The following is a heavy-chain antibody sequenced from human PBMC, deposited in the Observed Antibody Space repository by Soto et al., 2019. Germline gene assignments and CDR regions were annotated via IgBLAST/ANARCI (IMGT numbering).Heavy chain of an antibody. J-gene: IGHJ4*02. D-gene: IGHD3-22*01. CDR2: IYYSGST. CDR3: ARDYYYDSSGFDY. V-gene: IGHV4-31*03. Sequence: SETLSLTCTVPGGSISSGGYYWSWIRQHPGKGLEWIGYIYYSGSTYYNPSLKSRVTISVDTSKNQFSLKLSSVTAADTAVYYCARDYYYDSSGFDYWGQGTLVTVSS. CDR1: GGSISSGGYY.